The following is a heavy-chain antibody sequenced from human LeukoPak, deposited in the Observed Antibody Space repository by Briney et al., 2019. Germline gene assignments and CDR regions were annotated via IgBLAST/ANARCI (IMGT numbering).Heavy chain of an antibody. Sequence: SETLSLTCTVSGGSISSSSYYWGWIRQPPGKGLEWVGSIYYSGSTYYTPSLKSRVAISVDTSKNLFSLKLNSVTAADTAVYYCARLSIFGVVPDDNWGQGTLVTVSS. CDR3: ARLSIFGVVPDDN. CDR2: IYYSGST. J-gene: IGHJ4*02. D-gene: IGHD3-3*01. CDR1: GGSISSSSYY. V-gene: IGHV4-39*01.